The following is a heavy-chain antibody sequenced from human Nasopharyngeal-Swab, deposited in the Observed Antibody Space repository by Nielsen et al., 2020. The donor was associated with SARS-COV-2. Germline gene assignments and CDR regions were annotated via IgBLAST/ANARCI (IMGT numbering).Heavy chain of an antibody. V-gene: IGHV4-59*01. CDR1: GGSISSYY. CDR3: AREGYYYDSSGPRGGYYYYYMDV. Sequence: SQTLSLTCTLSGGSISSYYWSWIRQPPAKGLEWIGYIYYSGSTNYNPSLKSRVTISVDTSKNQFSLKLSSVTAADTAVYYCAREGYYYDSSGPRGGYYYYYMDVWGKGTTVTVSS. J-gene: IGHJ6*03. D-gene: IGHD3-22*01. CDR2: IYYSGST.